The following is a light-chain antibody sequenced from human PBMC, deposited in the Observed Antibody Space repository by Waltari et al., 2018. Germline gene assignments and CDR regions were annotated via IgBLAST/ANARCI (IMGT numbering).Light chain of an antibody. V-gene: IGLV2-14*01. CDR2: DVG. Sequence: QSALTQPASVSGSPGQSFTIPCTGSSTDLGAYTFASWSHPHPVNVPTPILYDVGNRPSGISHRFSASKSGNTASLTISGLQEEDEGEYYCSSYTTSTTLLFGTGTRLTVL. CDR1: STDLGAYTF. CDR3: SSYTTSTTLL. J-gene: IGLJ1*01.